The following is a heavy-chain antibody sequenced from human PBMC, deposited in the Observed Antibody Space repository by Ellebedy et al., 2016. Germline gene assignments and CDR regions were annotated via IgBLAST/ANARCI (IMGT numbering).Heavy chain of an antibody. CDR1: GSTFSGYT. CDR2: ISSIGSDI. J-gene: IGHJ5*02. D-gene: IGHD3-16*01. Sequence: GESLKISXAASGSTFSGYTMNWVRQAPGKGLEWISSISSIGSDIFYADSVRGRFTISRDNTKNSLFLQMNSLRAEDTAVYYCARGVGGTSLNWFDPWGQGTLVTVSS. V-gene: IGHV3-21*01. CDR3: ARGVGGTSLNWFDP.